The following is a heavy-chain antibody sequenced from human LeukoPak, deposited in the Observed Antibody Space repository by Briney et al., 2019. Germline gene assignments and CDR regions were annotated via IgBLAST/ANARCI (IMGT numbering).Heavy chain of an antibody. CDR1: GFTSSSYA. Sequence: GGSLRLSCAASGFTSSSYAMNWVRQAPGKGLEWVSTISGSGDSTYYADSVKGRFTISRDNSKNTLHLQMNSLRAEDTAVYYCAKGGAGYCSSTSCLYYFDYWGQGTLVTVST. CDR2: ISGSGDST. V-gene: IGHV3-23*01. CDR3: AKGGAGYCSSTSCLYYFDY. J-gene: IGHJ4*02. D-gene: IGHD2-2*01.